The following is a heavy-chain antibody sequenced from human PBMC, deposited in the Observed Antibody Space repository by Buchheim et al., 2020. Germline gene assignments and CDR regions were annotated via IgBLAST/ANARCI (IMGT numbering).Heavy chain of an antibody. V-gene: IGHV3-48*03. CDR2: ISSSGSTI. J-gene: IGHJ6*02. CDR1: GFTFSSYE. CDR3: ASGEQQLVGENYYGMDV. D-gene: IGHD6-13*01. Sequence: EVQLVESGGGLVQPGGPLRLSCAASGFTFSSYEMNWVRQAPGKGLEWVSYISSSGSTIYYADSVKGRFTISRDNAKNSLYLQMNSLRAEDTAVYYCASGEQQLVGENYYGMDVWGQGTT.